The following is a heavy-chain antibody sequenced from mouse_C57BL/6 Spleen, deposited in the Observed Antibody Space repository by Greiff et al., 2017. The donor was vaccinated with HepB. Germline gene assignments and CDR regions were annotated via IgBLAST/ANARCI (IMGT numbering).Heavy chain of an antibody. CDR2: INPNNGGT. D-gene: IGHD2-4*01. J-gene: IGHJ4*01. CDR3: AREGDDYDDYYAMDY. CDR1: GYTFTDYN. Sequence: EVQLQQSGPELVKPGASVKIPCKASGYTFTDYNMDWVKKSHGKSLEWIGDINPNNGGTIYNQKFKGKATLTVDKSSSTAYMELRSLTSEDTAVYYCAREGDDYDDYYAMDYWGQGTSVTVSS. V-gene: IGHV1-18*01.